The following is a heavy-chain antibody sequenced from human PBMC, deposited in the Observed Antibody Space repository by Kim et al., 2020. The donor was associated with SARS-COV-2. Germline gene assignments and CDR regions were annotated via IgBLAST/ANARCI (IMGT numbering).Heavy chain of an antibody. CDR3: AREYYYDSSGTPMVFDY. CDR2: INSDGSST. D-gene: IGHD3-22*01. CDR1: GFTFSSYW. J-gene: IGHJ4*02. V-gene: IGHV3-74*01. Sequence: GGSLRLSCAASGFTFSSYWMHWVRQAPGKGLVWVSRINSDGSSTSYADSVKGRFTISRDNAKNTLYLQMNSLRAEDTAVYYCAREYYYDSSGTPMVFDYWGQGTLVTVSS.